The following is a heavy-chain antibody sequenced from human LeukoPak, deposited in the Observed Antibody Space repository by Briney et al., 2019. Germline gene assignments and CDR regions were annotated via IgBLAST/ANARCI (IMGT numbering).Heavy chain of an antibody. CDR3: ASRSGHWDF. Sequence: GGSLRLSCAASGFTFYDYAMHWVRQVPGKGLEWVSTIGWNSDNIGYADSVKGRFTISRDNAKNSLYLQMNTLTVDDTALYYCASRSGHWDFWGPGTLVTVSS. D-gene: IGHD2-15*01. V-gene: IGHV3-9*01. CDR2: IGWNSDNI. CDR1: GFTFYDYA. J-gene: IGHJ4*02.